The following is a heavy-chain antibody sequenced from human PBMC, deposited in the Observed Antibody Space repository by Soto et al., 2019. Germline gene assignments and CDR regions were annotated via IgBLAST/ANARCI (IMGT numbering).Heavy chain of an antibody. V-gene: IGHV3-30-3*01. D-gene: IGHD3-10*01. CDR2: ISYDGSNK. Sequence: QVQLVESGGGVVQPGRSLRLSCAASGFTFSNFVMHWARQAPGKGLEWVAVISYDGSNKYYADSVKGRFTISRDNSKNTLYLQMNSLTVEDTAVYYCGQYGVAWGQGTLVTVSS. J-gene: IGHJ4*02. CDR1: GFTFSNFV. CDR3: GQYGVA.